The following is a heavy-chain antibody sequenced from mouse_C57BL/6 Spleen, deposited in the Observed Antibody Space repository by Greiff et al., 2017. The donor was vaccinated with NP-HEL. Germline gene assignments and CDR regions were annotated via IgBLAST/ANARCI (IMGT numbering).Heavy chain of an antibody. J-gene: IGHJ2*01. CDR1: GFTFSSYA. CDR3: TRDYGNYDGYYFDY. V-gene: IGHV5-9-1*02. D-gene: IGHD2-1*01. Sequence: EVQGVESGEGLVKPGGSLKLSCAASGFTFSSYAMSWVRQTPEKRLEWVAYISSGGDYIYYADTVKGRFTISRDNARNTLYLQMSSLKSEDTAMYYCTRDYGNYDGYYFDYWGQGTTLTVSS. CDR2: ISSGGDYI.